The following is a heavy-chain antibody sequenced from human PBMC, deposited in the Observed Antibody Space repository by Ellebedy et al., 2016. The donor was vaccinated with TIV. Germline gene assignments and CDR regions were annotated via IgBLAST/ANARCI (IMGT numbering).Heavy chain of an antibody. CDR1: GFTFNDYV. CDR3: AKDKRNYYYYYMHV. J-gene: IGHJ6*03. CDR2: ISGSGSIT. D-gene: IGHD6-25*01. Sequence: GESLKISCAASGFTFNDYVVSWVRQAPGKGLEWVSSISGSGSITWYADSVKGRFTISRDNSKNTLYLQMNSLRAEDTAVYYCAKDKRNYYYYYMHVWGKGTTVTVSS. V-gene: IGHV3-23*01.